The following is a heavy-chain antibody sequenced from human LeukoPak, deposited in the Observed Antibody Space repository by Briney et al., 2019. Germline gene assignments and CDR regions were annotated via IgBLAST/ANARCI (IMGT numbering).Heavy chain of an antibody. CDR3: ARESGWYGYYFDY. CDR2: INPSDGDT. Sequence: GASVKVSCKTSGYTFISYYLHWLRQAPAQGLEWVGIINPSDGDTTYAQKFQGRVTMTTDMSTSTVYMELSSLRSEDMAVYYWARESGWYGYYFDYWGQGTLVTVSS. J-gene: IGHJ4*02. CDR1: GYTFISYY. D-gene: IGHD6-19*01. V-gene: IGHV1-46*01.